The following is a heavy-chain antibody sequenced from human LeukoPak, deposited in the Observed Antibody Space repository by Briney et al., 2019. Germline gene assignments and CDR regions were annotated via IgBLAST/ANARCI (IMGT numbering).Heavy chain of an antibody. J-gene: IGHJ4*02. D-gene: IGHD2-15*01. CDR1: GGSFT. CDR2: INHRGST. Sequence: SETLSLTCAVYGGSFTWIRQTPGKGLEWIGEINHRGSTNYNPSRESRVTISVDTSKNHFSLDLTSVTAADTAVYYCASGGWYRGYWGQGTLVTVSS. V-gene: IGHV4-34*01. CDR3: ASGGWYRGY.